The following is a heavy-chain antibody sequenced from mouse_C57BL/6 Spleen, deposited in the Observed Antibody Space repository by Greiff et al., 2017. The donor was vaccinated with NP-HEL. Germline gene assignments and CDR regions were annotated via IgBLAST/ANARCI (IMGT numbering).Heavy chain of an antibody. CDR3: ARQGGGTAWFAY. D-gene: IGHD4-1*01. CDR2: ISSGGSYT. Sequence: EVQRVESGGDLVKPGGSLKLSCAASGFTFSSYGMSWVRQTPDKRLEWVATISSGGSYTYYPDSVKGRFTISRDNAKNTLYLQMSSLKSEDTAMYYCARQGGGTAWFAYWGQGTLVTVSA. CDR1: GFTFSSYG. J-gene: IGHJ3*01. V-gene: IGHV5-6*01.